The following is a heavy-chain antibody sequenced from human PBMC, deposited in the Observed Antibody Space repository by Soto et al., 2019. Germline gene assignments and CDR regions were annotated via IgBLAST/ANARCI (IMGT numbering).Heavy chain of an antibody. CDR3: ASPSGYGGNSEAFDI. D-gene: IGHD6-25*01. CDR2: IYSSGSI. V-gene: IGHV4-61*01. J-gene: IGHJ3*02. CDR1: GDSVSSRSYS. Sequence: SETLSLPCTVSGDSVSSRSYSWRWLRQPPGKGLEWIGYIYSSGSINYNPSRKSRVTISVDTSQNQFSLSLSSVTAADTAMYYCASPSGYGGNSEAFDIWGQGTMVTVSS.